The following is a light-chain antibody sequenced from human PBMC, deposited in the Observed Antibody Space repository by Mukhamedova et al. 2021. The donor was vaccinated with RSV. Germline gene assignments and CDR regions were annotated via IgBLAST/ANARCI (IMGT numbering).Light chain of an antibody. CDR3: QQYSSSFWT. V-gene: IGKV1-5*03. J-gene: IGKJ1*01. Sequence: WYQRRVHGKAPKLLIYKASNLEIGIPSRFSGSGSATDFTLTISSLQPDDFATYYCQQYSSSFWTFGRGTKVEIK. CDR2: KAS.